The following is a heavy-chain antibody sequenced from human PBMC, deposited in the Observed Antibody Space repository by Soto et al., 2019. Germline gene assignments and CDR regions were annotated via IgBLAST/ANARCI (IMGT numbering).Heavy chain of an antibody. CDR2: IYYSGST. Sequence: ASETLSLTCTVSGGSISSGDYYWRWICQPPGKGLEWIGYIYYSGSTYYNPSLKSRVTISVDTSKNQFSLKLSSVTAADTAVYYCARDQSYGDYYYGMDVWGQGTTVTVSS. V-gene: IGHV4-30-4*01. D-gene: IGHD4-17*01. J-gene: IGHJ6*02. CDR1: GGSISSGDYY. CDR3: ARDQSYGDYYYGMDV.